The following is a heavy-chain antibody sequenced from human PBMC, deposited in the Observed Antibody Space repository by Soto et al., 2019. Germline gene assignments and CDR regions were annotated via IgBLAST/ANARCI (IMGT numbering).Heavy chain of an antibody. V-gene: IGHV3-23*01. CDR2: ISGSGGST. Sequence: QPGGSLRLSCAASGFTFSSYAMSWVRQAPGKGLEWVSAISGSGGSTYYADSVKGRFTISRDNSKNTLYLQMNSLRAEDTAVYYCAKARFVVPAGELTPDWFDPWGQGTLVTVSS. CDR3: AKARFVVPAGELTPDWFDP. CDR1: GFTFSSYA. J-gene: IGHJ5*02. D-gene: IGHD2-2*01.